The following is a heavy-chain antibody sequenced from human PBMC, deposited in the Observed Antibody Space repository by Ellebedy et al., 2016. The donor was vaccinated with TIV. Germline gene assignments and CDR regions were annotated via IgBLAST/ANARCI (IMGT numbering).Heavy chain of an antibody. V-gene: IGHV3-11*01. J-gene: IGHJ5*02. CDR1: GFIFSDFQ. Sequence: GESLKISCSASGFIFSDFQMSWIRQAPGKGLECISSISSSGATVYYADSVKGRFSISRDNARNSLYLQLNSRRAEDTAMYYCARDTRFIDHQHNWFDPWGQGTLVTVSS. CDR3: ARDTRFIDHQHNWFDP. CDR2: ISSSGATV. D-gene: IGHD1-14*01.